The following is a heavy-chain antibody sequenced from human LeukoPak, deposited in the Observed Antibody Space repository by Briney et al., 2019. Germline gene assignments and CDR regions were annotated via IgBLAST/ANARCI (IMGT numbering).Heavy chain of an antibody. Sequence: SGGSLRLSCAASGFTFSSYGMHWVRQAPGKGLEWVAVISYDGSNKYYAGSVKGRFTISRDNSKNTLYLQMNSLRAEDTAVYYCAKSGDSSSSGVNFDYWGQGTLVTVSS. J-gene: IGHJ4*02. CDR2: ISYDGSNK. V-gene: IGHV3-30*18. CDR1: GFTFSSYG. CDR3: AKSGDSSSSGVNFDY. D-gene: IGHD6-6*01.